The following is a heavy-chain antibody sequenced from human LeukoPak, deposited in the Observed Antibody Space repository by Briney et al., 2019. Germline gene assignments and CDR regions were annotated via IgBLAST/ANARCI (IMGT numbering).Heavy chain of an antibody. CDR2: LKEDGSEK. Sequence: GGSLRLSCVASGFTFSSYWMSWVRQAPGKGLEWVARLKEDGSEKYYLDSVKGRFTISRDNAKDSLYLQMNSLRGEDTAMYYCASGGSWYISWGQGTLVTVSS. CDR1: GFTFSSYW. V-gene: IGHV3-7*01. J-gene: IGHJ5*02. CDR3: ASGGSWYIS. D-gene: IGHD6-13*01.